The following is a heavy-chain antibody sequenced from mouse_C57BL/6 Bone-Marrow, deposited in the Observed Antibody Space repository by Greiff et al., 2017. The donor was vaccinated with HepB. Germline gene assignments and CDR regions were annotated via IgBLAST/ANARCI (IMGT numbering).Heavy chain of an antibody. CDR3: ARNGYYGFAY. D-gene: IGHD2-3*01. CDR1: GFTFSSYA. CDR2: LSDGGSYT. Sequence: DVMLVESGGGLVKPGGSLKLSCAASGFTFSSYAMSWVRQTPETRLEWVATLSDGGSYTYYPDNVKGRFTITRDNAKNNLYLQMSQLTSEDTAMYYCARNGYYGFAYWGQGTLVTVSA. V-gene: IGHV5-4*03. J-gene: IGHJ3*01.